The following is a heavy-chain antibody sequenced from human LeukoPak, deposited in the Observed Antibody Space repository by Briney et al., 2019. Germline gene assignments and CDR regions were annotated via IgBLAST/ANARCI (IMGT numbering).Heavy chain of an antibody. CDR1: GGSFSGFY. V-gene: IGHV4-34*01. Sequence: SETLSLTCAVYGGSFSGFYWSWIRQAPGKGLEWIGEIHQSGGTNYNPSLKSRVTISVDASKKQFSLKLSSVTAADTAVYYCAKSGYYFDYWGQGTLVTVSS. CDR3: AKSGYYFDY. CDR2: IHQSGGT. J-gene: IGHJ4*02. D-gene: IGHD7-27*01.